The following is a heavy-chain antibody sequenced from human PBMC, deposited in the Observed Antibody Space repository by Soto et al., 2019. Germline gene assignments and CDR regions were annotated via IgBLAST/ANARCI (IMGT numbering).Heavy chain of an antibody. Sequence: QVHLQESGPGLVKPSQTLSLTCTVSGGSISSGGYYWNWIRQHPGKGLEWIGYIYYSGSTYYNPSLKSRVTISVDTSKNQFSLQLSSVTAADTAVYYCARDTGAYYYDSSGYRDDFEYWGQGTLVTVSS. CDR1: GGSISSGGYY. J-gene: IGHJ4*02. CDR2: IYYSGST. CDR3: ARDTGAYYYDSSGYRDDFEY. V-gene: IGHV4-31*03. D-gene: IGHD3-22*01.